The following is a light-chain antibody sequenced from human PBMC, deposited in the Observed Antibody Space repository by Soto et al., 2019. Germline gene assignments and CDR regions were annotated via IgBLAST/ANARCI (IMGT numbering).Light chain of an antibody. CDR1: QSISSY. CDR3: QQSYSAPHT. V-gene: IGKV1-39*01. CDR2: AAS. Sequence: DIQTTHSPPSLSASVGDRVTITCRTSQSISSYLNWYQQKLGKAPKLLIYAASRLQSGVPSRFSGSASGTDFTLTISSLQPEDFATYYCQQSYSAPHTFGQGTKVDIK. J-gene: IGKJ2*01.